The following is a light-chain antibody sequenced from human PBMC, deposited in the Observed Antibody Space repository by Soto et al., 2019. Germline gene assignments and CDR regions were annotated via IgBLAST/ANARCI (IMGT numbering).Light chain of an antibody. Sequence: DVQMTQSPGSLSASVGGRFTITFLASQSVTTYLHWYQQKAGEAPKLLIYAISNLQSGVSSRFSGSGSGTDFSLTINTLQPEDFATYYCQQGYSTPWTFGQGTKVDIK. CDR1: QSVTTY. CDR2: AIS. V-gene: IGKV1-39*01. J-gene: IGKJ1*01. CDR3: QQGYSTPWT.